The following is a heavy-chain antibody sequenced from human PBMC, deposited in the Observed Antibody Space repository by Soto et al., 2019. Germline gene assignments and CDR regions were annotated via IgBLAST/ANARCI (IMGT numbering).Heavy chain of an antibody. CDR2: ISGSGGST. CDR1: GFTFSSYA. V-gene: IGHV3-23*01. D-gene: IGHD2-8*01. Sequence: PGGSLRLSCAASGFTFSSYAMSWVRQAPGKGLEWVSAISGSGGSTYYADSVKGRFTISRDNSKNTLYLQMNSLRAEDTAVYYCAKGVPGYCTNGVCTMVPYYGMDVWGQGTTVTVSS. J-gene: IGHJ6*02. CDR3: AKGVPGYCTNGVCTMVPYYGMDV.